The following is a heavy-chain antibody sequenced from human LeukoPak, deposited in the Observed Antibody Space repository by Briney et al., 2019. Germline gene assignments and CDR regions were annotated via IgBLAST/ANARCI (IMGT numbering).Heavy chain of an antibody. Sequence: GGSLRLSCAASGFTFSSYWMNWVRQAPGKGLVWVSRIASDGSSTTYADSVKGRFSISRDNAKNTLYLQMNSLRVEDTAVYYCARGRPHGDDYWGQGTLVTVSS. V-gene: IGHV3-74*01. CDR1: GFTFSSYW. CDR2: IASDGSST. J-gene: IGHJ4*02. D-gene: IGHD2-21*01. CDR3: ARGRPHGDDY.